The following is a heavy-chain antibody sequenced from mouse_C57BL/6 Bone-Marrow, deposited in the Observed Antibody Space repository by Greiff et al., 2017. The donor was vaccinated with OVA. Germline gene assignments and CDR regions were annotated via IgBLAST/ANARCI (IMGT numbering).Heavy chain of an antibody. D-gene: IGHD1-1*01. J-gene: IGHJ2*01. CDR2: IYPGDGDT. CDR1: GYAFSSYW. Sequence: VLLVESGAELVKPGASVKISCKASGYAFSSYWMNWVKQRPGKGLEWIGQIYPGDGDTNYNGKFKGKATLTADTSSSTAYMQLSSLTSEDSAVYFCAGHEYCSRRDYWGQGTTLTVSA. CDR3: AGHEYCSRRDY. V-gene: IGHV1-80*01.